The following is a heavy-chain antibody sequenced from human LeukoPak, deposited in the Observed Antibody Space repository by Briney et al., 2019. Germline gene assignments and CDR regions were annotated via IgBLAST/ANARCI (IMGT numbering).Heavy chain of an antibody. J-gene: IGHJ4*02. CDR3: ARDQSNGLYGGYYFDY. Sequence: PGGSLRLSCAASGFTVSSNYMSWVRQAPGKGLEWVSVIYSGGSTYYADSVKGRFTISRDNSKNTLYLQMNSLRAEDTAVYYCARDQSNGLYGGYYFDYWGQGTLVTVSS. CDR1: GFTVSSNY. D-gene: IGHD4-23*01. V-gene: IGHV3-66*01. CDR2: IYSGGST.